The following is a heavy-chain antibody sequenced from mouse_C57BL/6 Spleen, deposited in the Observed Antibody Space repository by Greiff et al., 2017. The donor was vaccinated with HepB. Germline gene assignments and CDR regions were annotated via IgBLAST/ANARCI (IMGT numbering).Heavy chain of an antibody. Sequence: QVQLKQPGAELVKPGASVKMSCKASGYTFTSYWITWVKQRPGQGLEWIGDIYPGSGSTNYNEKFKSKATLTVDTSSSTAYMQLSSLTSEDSAVYYCARLEGYDDYFDYWGQGTTLTVSS. CDR2: IYPGSGST. V-gene: IGHV1-55*01. CDR3: ARLEGYDDYFDY. CDR1: GYTFTSYW. D-gene: IGHD2-2*01. J-gene: IGHJ2*01.